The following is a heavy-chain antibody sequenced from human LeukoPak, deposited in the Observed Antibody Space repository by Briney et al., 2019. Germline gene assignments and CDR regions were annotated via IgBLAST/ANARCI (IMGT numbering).Heavy chain of an antibody. CDR3: ATHEDWFDP. Sequence: SETLSLTCAVYGGSFSGYYWSWTRQPPGKGLEWIGEINHSGSTNYSPSLKSRVTISIDTSKNQVSLKLSSVTAADTAVYYCATHEDWFDPWGQGTLVTVSS. CDR2: INHSGST. V-gene: IGHV4-34*01. J-gene: IGHJ5*02. CDR1: GGSFSGYY.